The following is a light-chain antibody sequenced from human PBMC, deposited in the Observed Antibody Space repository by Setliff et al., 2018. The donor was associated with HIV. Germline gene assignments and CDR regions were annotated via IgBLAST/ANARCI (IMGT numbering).Light chain of an antibody. V-gene: IGLV2-11*01. Sequence: QSVLTQPRSVSGSPGQSVTISRTGTSSDVGGYNYVSWYQQHPGKAPKLMIYDVSKWPSGVPDRFSGSKSGNTASLTISGLQAEDEADYYCCSYTGSYTLGVFGTGTKV. J-gene: IGLJ1*01. CDR2: DVS. CDR1: SSDVGGYNY. CDR3: CSYTGSYTLGV.